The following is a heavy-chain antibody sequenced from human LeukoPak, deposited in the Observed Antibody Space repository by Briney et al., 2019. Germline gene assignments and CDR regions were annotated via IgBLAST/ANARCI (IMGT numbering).Heavy chain of an antibody. J-gene: IGHJ4*02. CDR2: LHADGVEQ. D-gene: IGHD5-18*01. V-gene: IGHV3-7*01. CDR3: ARGGYSFDY. CDR1: GFSLSGYW. Sequence: GGSLRLSCAASGFSLSGYWMTWVRQAPGKGLEWVARLHADGVEQNYVDSVTGRFTMSRDNAKNSLDPQMNSLRVEDTAVYYCARGGYSFDYLGQGTLVVVSS.